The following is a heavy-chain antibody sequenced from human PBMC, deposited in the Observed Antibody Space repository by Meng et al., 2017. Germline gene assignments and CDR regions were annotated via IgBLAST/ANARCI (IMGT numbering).Heavy chain of an antibody. J-gene: IGHJ1*01. CDR3: ARGGYSSSGGSRYEYFQH. Sequence: VQLRQGAGGRLKPSGTLSLTCAVYSGACVGYYWSWIRQPPGKGVEWSGEINHSGSTNYNQSLKSRVTISVDTSKNQFSLKLSSVTAADTAVYYCARGGYSSSGGSRYEYFQHWGQGTLVTVSS. D-gene: IGHD6-13*01. CDR2: INHSGST. V-gene: IGHV4-34*01. CDR1: SGACVGYY.